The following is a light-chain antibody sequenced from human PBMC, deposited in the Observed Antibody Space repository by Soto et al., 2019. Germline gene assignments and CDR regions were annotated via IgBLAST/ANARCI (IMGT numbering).Light chain of an antibody. CDR3: AAWDDSLNYV. J-gene: IGLJ1*01. Sequence: QSVLTQPPSVSEAPGQRVTISCSGSSSNIGNYAVNWYQQVPGKAPKLLIYFDDLLSSGVSDRFSASKSGTSASLAISGLQSEDEAYYYCAAWDDSLNYVFGTGTKLTVL. CDR2: FDD. CDR1: SSNIGNYA. V-gene: IGLV1-36*01.